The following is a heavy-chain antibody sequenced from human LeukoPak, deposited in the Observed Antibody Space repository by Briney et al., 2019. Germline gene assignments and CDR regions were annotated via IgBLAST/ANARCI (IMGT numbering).Heavy chain of an antibody. D-gene: IGHD2-15*01. CDR2: ISAYNGNT. V-gene: IGHV1-18*01. CDR3: AMVGWELLTTDNWFDP. J-gene: IGHJ5*02. Sequence: GASVKVSCKASGYTFTSYGISWVRQAPGQRLEWMGWISAYNGNTNYAQKLQGRVTMTTDTSTSTAYMELRSLRSDDTAVYYCAMVGWELLTTDNWFDPWGQGTLVTVSS. CDR1: GYTFTSYG.